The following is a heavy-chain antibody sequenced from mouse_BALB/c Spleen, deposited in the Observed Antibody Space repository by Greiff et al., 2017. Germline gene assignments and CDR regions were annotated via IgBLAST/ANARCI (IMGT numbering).Heavy chain of an antibody. D-gene: IGHD2-4*01. V-gene: IGHV2-6-7*01. CDR1: GFSLTGYG. CDR2: IWGGGST. Sequence: VQLQQSGPGLVAPSQSLSITCTVSGFSLTGYGVNWVRQPPGKGLEWLGMIWGGGSTDYNAAFISRLSISKDNSKSQVFFKMNSLQANDTAIYYCASYDYDEAMDYWGQGTSVTVSS. J-gene: IGHJ4*01. CDR3: ASYDYDEAMDY.